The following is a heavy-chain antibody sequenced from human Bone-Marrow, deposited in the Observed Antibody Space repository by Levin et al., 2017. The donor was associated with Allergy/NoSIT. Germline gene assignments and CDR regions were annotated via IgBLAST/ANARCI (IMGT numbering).Heavy chain of an antibody. D-gene: IGHD4-23*01. CDR3: TKWERWDSNYYGLDV. J-gene: IGHJ6*02. V-gene: IGHV4-59*01. CDR2: IYYTGST. Sequence: SETLSLTCTVSGVSMNSYYWTWIRQPPGKGLEFIGYIYYTGSTNYNPSLKSRVTISVDTSKNQFSLKLNSVTAADTAVYFCTKWERWDSNYYGLDVWGPGTTVTVSS. CDR1: GVSMNSYY.